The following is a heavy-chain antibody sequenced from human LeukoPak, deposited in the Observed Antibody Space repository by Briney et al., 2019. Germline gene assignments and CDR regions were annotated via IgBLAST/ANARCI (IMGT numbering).Heavy chain of an antibody. J-gene: IGHJ4*02. CDR1: GGSISSYY. V-gene: IGHV4-59*08. D-gene: IGHD3-22*01. CDR3: ARHVGGGYYDSSGYYVDY. Sequence: SETLSLTCTVSGGSISSYYWSWIRQPPGKGVEWIGYIYYSGSTNYNPSLKSRVTISVDTSKNQFSLKLSSVTAADTAIYYCARHVGGGYYDSSGYYVDYWGQGTLVTVSS. CDR2: IYYSGST.